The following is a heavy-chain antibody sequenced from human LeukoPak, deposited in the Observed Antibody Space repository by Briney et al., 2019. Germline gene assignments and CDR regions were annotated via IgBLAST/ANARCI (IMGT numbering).Heavy chain of an antibody. CDR3: ARGGDWFDP. V-gene: IGHV4-61*02. Sequence: SETLSLTCTVSGGSISSGSYYWRWIRQPAGRGLEWIVRIYTSGSTNYNPSLKSRVTISVDTSKNQFSLKLSSVTAADTAVYYCARGGDWFDPWGQGTLVTVSS. CDR1: GGSISSGSYY. D-gene: IGHD3-16*01. J-gene: IGHJ5*02. CDR2: IYTSGST.